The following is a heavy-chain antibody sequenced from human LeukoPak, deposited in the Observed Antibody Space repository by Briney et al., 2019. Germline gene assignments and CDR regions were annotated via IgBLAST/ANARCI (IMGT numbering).Heavy chain of an antibody. CDR2: IYSGGST. CDR3: ARESRDGYNFYTPPNYYYYYMDV. V-gene: IGHV3-53*01. CDR1: GFTVSSNY. J-gene: IGHJ6*03. Sequence: PGGSLRLSCAASGFTVSSNYMSWVRQAPGKGLEWVSVIYSGGSTYYADSVKGRFTISRDNSKNTLYLQMNSLRAEDTAVYYRARESRDGYNFYTPPNYYYYYMDVWGKGTTVTVSS. D-gene: IGHD5-24*01.